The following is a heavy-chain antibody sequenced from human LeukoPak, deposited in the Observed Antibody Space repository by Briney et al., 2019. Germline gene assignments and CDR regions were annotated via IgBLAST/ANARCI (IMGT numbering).Heavy chain of an antibody. CDR1: GYTFTGYY. CDR3: AKGDSSSFDY. V-gene: IGHV1-2*06. Sequence: ASVKVSCKASGYTFTGYYMHWVRQAPGHGLEWMGRINPNSGGTNYAQKFQGRVTMTRDTSISTAYMELSRLRFDDTAVYYCAKGDSSSFDYWGQGTLVTVSS. CDR2: INPNSGGT. D-gene: IGHD6-13*01. J-gene: IGHJ4*02.